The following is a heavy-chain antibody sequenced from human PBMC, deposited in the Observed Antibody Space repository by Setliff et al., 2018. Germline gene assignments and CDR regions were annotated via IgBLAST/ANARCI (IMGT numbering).Heavy chain of an antibody. CDR3: ARPAYSSRWYEIKGFDY. D-gene: IGHD6-13*01. CDR2: LKPGDSGI. Sequence: GESLKISCQGSGYTFTNYWIGWVRQMPGKGLEWMGILKPGDSGIRYSPSFQGQVTLSADKSISTAYLQWSSLKASDTAIYYCARPAYSSRWYEIKGFDYWGQGTLVTVSS. V-gene: IGHV5-51*01. CDR1: GYTFTNYW. J-gene: IGHJ4*02.